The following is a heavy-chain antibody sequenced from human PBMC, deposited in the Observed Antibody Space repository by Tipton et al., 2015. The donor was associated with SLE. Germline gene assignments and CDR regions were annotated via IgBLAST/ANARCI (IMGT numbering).Heavy chain of an antibody. CDR1: GGSMSGFY. J-gene: IGHJ3*02. CDR2: IYSSDSA. Sequence: TLSLTCSVSGGSMSGFYWNWIRQPPGKGLEWIGCIYSSDSADYNPSLKSRVTISVDTSKNQFSLKLSSVTAADTAVYYCAREEGQWDAFDIWGQGTMVTVSS. D-gene: IGHD6-19*01. CDR3: AREEGQWDAFDI. V-gene: IGHV4-59*01.